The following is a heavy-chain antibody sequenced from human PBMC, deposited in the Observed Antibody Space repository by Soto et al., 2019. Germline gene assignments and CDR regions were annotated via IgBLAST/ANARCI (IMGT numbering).Heavy chain of an antibody. Sequence: EFQVLQSGGGLVQPGGSLTLSCAASGFPFSSTAMTWVRQAPGKGLEWVATIDGSVGTTYYADSVKGRFTISRDNSINTVFLQMNSQRADDTALYFCAKNSGWFNTWGQGALVTVSS. CDR2: IDGSVGTT. CDR1: GFPFSSTA. V-gene: IGHV3-23*01. CDR3: AKNSGWFNT. D-gene: IGHD3-10*01. J-gene: IGHJ5*02.